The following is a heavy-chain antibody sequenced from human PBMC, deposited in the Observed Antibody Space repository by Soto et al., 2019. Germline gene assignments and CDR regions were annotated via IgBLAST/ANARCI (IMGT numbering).Heavy chain of an antibody. Sequence: SVKVSCKASGCTFSSYAISWVRQAPGQGLEWMGGIIPIFGTANYAQKFQGRVTITADESTSTAYMELRSLRYEDTAVYYCARNPQDNPSDPWGKGTLFTVSS. D-gene: IGHD2-15*01. CDR2: IIPIFGTA. CDR1: GCTFSSYA. V-gene: IGHV1-69*13. CDR3: ARNPQDNPSDP. J-gene: IGHJ5*02.